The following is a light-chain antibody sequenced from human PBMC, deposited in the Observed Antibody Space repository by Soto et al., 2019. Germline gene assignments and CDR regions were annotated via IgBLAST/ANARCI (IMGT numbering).Light chain of an antibody. Sequence: DIQMTQSPSSVSASVGDRVTITCRASQDISSWLAWYQQTPGKPPTLLIYTASGLESGVPSRFSGGGSGTDFTLTISSLQPEDFATYYCQQTNSFPLTFGGGTKVEI. CDR3: QQTNSFPLT. CDR2: TAS. CDR1: QDISSW. V-gene: IGKV1-12*01. J-gene: IGKJ4*01.